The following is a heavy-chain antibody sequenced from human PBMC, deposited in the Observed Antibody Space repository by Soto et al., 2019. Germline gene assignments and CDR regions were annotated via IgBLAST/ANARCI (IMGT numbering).Heavy chain of an antibody. Sequence: QLQLQESCPGLVRPSETLSLTCTVSGVSISGSRYYWGWIRQPPGRGLEWIGTIYYSGSTYYTPALEIRVTLSVDTAKNQFSLNLNSVTAADTAVYYCARGGIPPSGYGIAYAMDVWGQGTTVTVSS. CDR3: ARGGIPPSGYGIAYAMDV. J-gene: IGHJ6*02. V-gene: IGHV4-39*01. D-gene: IGHD1-26*01. CDR2: IYYSGST. CDR1: GVSISGSRYY.